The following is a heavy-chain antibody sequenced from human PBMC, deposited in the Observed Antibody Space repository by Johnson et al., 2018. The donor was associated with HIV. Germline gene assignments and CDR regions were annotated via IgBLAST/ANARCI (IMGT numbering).Heavy chain of an antibody. D-gene: IGHD2-15*01. CDR2: IYSGGST. J-gene: IGHJ3*02. V-gene: IGHV3-53*01. Sequence: MQLVESGGGLIQPGGSLRLSCAASGFTVSSNYMSWVRQAPGKGLEWVSVIYSGGSTYYADSVKGRLTISRDNSKNTLYLQMNSLRAEDTAVYYCARDHLRRSHAFDIWGQGTMVTVSS. CDR1: GFTVSSNY. CDR3: ARDHLRRSHAFDI.